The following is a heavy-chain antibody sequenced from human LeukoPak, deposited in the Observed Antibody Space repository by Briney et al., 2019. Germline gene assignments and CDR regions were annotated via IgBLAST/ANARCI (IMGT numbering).Heavy chain of an antibody. Sequence: ASVKVSCKASGYTFTSYYMHWVRQAPGQGLEWMGIINPSGGSTSYAQKFQGRVTMTRDTSTSTVYVELSSLRSEDTAVYYCAREDPWELQPDYWGQGTLVTVSS. J-gene: IGHJ4*02. V-gene: IGHV1-46*01. CDR2: INPSGGST. D-gene: IGHD1-26*01. CDR3: AREDPWELQPDY. CDR1: GYTFTSYY.